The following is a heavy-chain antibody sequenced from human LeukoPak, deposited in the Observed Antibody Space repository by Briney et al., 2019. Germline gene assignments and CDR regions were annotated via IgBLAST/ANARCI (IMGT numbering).Heavy chain of an antibody. CDR1: GYTFTSYD. D-gene: IGHD2-8*01. V-gene: IGHV1-8*01. CDR2: MNPNSGNT. CDR3: ATIACTNGVCYGY. J-gene: IGHJ4*02. Sequence: ASVKVSCKTSGYTFTSYDMNWVRQATGQGLEWMGWMNPNSGNTGYAQKFQGRVTMTRNTSISTAYMELSSLRSEDTAVYYCATIACTNGVCYGYWGQGTLVTVSS.